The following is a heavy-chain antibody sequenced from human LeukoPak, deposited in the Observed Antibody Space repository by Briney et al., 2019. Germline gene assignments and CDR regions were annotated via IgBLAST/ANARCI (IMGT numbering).Heavy chain of an antibody. Sequence: PGGSLRLSCVASGFTFSSYAMSWVRQAPGKGLEWVSSIGSSGGSTYYADSVKGRFTISRDNSKNTLFLQMNSLRAEDTAVYYCAKQTTSGWHGDYWGQGILVTVSS. CDR2: IGSSGGST. CDR1: GFTFSSYA. D-gene: IGHD6-19*01. CDR3: AKQTTSGWHGDY. V-gene: IGHV3-23*01. J-gene: IGHJ4*02.